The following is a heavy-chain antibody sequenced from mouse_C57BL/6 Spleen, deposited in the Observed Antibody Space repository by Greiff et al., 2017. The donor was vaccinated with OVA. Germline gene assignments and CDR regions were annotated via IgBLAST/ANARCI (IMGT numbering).Heavy chain of an antibody. D-gene: IGHD1-1*01. CDR3: ARRGTTVVARDYAMDY. V-gene: IGHV5-17*01. CDR1: GFTFSDYG. CDR2: ISSGSSTI. J-gene: IGHJ4*01. Sequence: DVHLVESGGGLVKPGGSLKLSCAASGFTFSDYGMHWVRQAPEKGLEWVAYISSGSSTIYYAATVKGRFTLSRDNAKNTLFLQMTSLRSENTAMYYCARRGTTVVARDYAMDYWGQGTSVTVSS.